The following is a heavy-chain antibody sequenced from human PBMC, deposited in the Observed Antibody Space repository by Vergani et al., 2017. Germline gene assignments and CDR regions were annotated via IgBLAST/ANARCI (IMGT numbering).Heavy chain of an antibody. CDR1: GYTFTGYY. CDR3: ASSIAAAGILIAFDI. D-gene: IGHD6-13*01. V-gene: IGHV1-2*02. CDR2: INPNSGGK. J-gene: IGHJ3*02. Sequence: QVQLVQSGAEVKKPGASVKVSCKASGYTFTGYYMHWVRQAPGQGLEWMGWINPNSGGKNYAQKFQGRVTMTRDTSISTAYMELSRLRSDDTAVYYCASSIAAAGILIAFDIWGQGTMVTVSS.